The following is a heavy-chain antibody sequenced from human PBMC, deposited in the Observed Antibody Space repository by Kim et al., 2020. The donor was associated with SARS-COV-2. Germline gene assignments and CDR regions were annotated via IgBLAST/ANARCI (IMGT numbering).Heavy chain of an antibody. CDR2: IYTSGST. J-gene: IGHJ6*03. Sequence: SETLSLTCTVSGGSISSYYWSWIRQPAGKGLEWIGRIYTSGSTNYNPSLKSRVTMSVDTSKNQFSLKLSSVTAADTAVYYCARVHDYSNYGLAEYYMDVWGKGTTVTVSS. CDR3: ARVHDYSNYGLAEYYMDV. D-gene: IGHD4-4*01. CDR1: GGSISSYY. V-gene: IGHV4-4*07.